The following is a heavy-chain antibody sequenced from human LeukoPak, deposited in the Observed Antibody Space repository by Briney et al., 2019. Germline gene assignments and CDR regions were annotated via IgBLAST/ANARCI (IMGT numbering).Heavy chain of an antibody. CDR3: AISSSWYFHYYYYMDV. J-gene: IGHJ6*03. V-gene: IGHV4-39*07. Sequence: SETLSLTCTVSGGSISSGSYYWGWIRQPPGKGLEWIGSIYYSGSTYYNPSLKSRVTISVDTSKNQFSLKLSSVTAADTAVYYCAISSSWYFHYYYYMDVWGKGTTVTVSS. CDR2: IYYSGST. D-gene: IGHD6-13*01. CDR1: GGSISSGSYY.